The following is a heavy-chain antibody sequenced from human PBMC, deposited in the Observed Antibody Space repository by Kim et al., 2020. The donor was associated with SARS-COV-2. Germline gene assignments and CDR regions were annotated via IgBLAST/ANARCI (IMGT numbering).Heavy chain of an antibody. Sequence: SETLSLTCTVSGGSISSSSYYWGWIRQPPGKGLEWIGSIYYSGSTYYNPSLKSRVTISVDTSKNQFSLKLSSVTAADTAVYYCARHASGSYYLFGYWGQGTLVTVSS. CDR3: ARHASGSYYLFGY. J-gene: IGHJ4*02. CDR1: GGSISSSSYY. D-gene: IGHD1-26*01. V-gene: IGHV4-39*01. CDR2: IYYSGST.